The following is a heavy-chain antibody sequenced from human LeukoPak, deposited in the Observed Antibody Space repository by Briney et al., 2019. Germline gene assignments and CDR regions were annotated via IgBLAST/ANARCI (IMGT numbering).Heavy chain of an antibody. D-gene: IGHD3-22*01. J-gene: IGHJ6*03. CDR2: IKQDGTEK. V-gene: IGHV3-7*01. CDR1: GFTRTTYW. Sequence: GGSLRLSCAASGFTRTTYWMSWVRQAPGKGLEGVANIKQDGTEKYYVDAVKGRFTISRDNSKNTLYLQMNSLRTEDTAVYYCVKGSKAVLITRXHYMDVWXXGTTVTISS. CDR3: VKGSKAVLITRXHYMDV.